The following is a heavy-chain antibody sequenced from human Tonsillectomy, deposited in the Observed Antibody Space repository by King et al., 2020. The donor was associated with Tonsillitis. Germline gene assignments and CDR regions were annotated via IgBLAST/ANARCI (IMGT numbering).Heavy chain of an antibody. J-gene: IGHJ4*02. V-gene: IGHV1-2*02. Sequence: QLVQSGAEVKKPGASVKVSCKASGYTFTGYYMHWVRQAPGQGLEWMGWINPNSGGTNYAPKFQGRVTVTRATSISTAYMELSRLRSDDTAVYYCAAGDCSGGSCPYYFDYWGQGTLVTVSS. D-gene: IGHD2-15*01. CDR2: INPNSGGT. CDR3: AAGDCSGGSCPYYFDY. CDR1: GYTFTGYY.